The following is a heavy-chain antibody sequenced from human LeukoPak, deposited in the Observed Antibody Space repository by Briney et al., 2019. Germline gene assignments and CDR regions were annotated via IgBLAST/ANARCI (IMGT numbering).Heavy chain of an antibody. Sequence: PSESLSLTYTVPGGSLSSVGYYCSWFCPHPGKGLASFGYIDYSGSTNYNPSLKSRVTIAVDTSKNQFSLKLSSVTAADTAVYYCARQYYYDSHTFDYWGQGTLVTVSS. J-gene: IGHJ4*02. D-gene: IGHD3-22*01. CDR2: IDYSGST. CDR3: ARQYYYDSHTFDY. V-gene: IGHV4-61*08. CDR1: GGSLSSVGYY.